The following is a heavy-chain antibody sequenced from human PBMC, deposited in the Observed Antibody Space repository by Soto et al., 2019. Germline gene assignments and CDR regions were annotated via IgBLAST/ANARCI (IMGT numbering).Heavy chain of an antibody. J-gene: IGHJ4*02. D-gene: IGHD3-10*01. CDR1: GFTFNNYA. V-gene: IGHV3-23*01. CDR3: AKGRGGSGSLTPRVDF. CDR2: ISGGGDTT. Sequence: VQLLESGGGLVQPGGSLRLSCAASGFTFNNYAMTWVRQAPGKGPEWVSAISGGGDTTSYADSVKGRFTVSRDGSKNTLYLQMRSLRAEDTALYYCAKGRGGSGSLTPRVDFWGQGTLVTVSS.